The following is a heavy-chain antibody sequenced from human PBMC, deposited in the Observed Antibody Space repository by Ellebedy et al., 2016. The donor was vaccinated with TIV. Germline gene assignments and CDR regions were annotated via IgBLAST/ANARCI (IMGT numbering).Heavy chain of an antibody. CDR1: GLTFSDAW. V-gene: IGHV3-15*01. D-gene: IGHD1-26*01. CDR3: ATGGGIYGWDY. CDR2: VKTKADGGTT. Sequence: GGSLRLSCAASGLTFSDAWLTWVRQPPGKGLEWVGRVKTKADGGTTDYAAPVKGRFTISRDDSKNTLYLQMNSLKTEDTAVYYCATGGGIYGWDYWGQGTLVTVSS. J-gene: IGHJ4*02.